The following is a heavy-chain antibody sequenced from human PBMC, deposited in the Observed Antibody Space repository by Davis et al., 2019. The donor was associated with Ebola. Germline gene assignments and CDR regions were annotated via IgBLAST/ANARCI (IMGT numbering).Heavy chain of an antibody. J-gene: IGHJ4*02. Sequence: PSETLSLTCTVSGGSISSGGHYYSWIRQHPGKGLEWMGYIYYTGSTYYNPSLKSRLTMSVETPKNQNSLKLNSVTVADTAVYYYARELWSGSLGPFDNWGQGTLVTVSS. CDR2: IYYTGST. CDR1: GGSISSGGHY. CDR3: ARELWSGSLGPFDN. V-gene: IGHV4-31*03. D-gene: IGHD3-3*01.